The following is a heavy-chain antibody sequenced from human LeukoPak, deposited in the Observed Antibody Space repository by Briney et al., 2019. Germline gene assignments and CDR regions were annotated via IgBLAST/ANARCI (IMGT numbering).Heavy chain of an antibody. D-gene: IGHD1-7*01. CDR1: GFTFSSYG. Sequence: GGSLRLSCAASGFTFSSYGMHWVRQAPGKGLEWVAFIRYDGSNKYYADSVKGRFTFSRDNSKNTLYLQMNSLRVDDTAVYYCAKDSTWNYEGDMDVWGKGTTVTVSS. J-gene: IGHJ6*03. CDR3: AKDSTWNYEGDMDV. V-gene: IGHV3-30*02. CDR2: IRYDGSNK.